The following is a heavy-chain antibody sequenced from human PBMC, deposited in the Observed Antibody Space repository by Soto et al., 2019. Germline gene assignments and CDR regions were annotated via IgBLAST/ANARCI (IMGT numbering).Heavy chain of an antibody. CDR2: ISGSGGST. Sequence: PGGSLSLSCAASGFTLSSYAMSWVRQSPGKGLEGGSAISGSGGSTYNADAVKSHFAISRDNSKNTQYLQLNNLRAQDTALHYCAKDSLVVVPAAIDYWGQRTLVTGSS. J-gene: IGHJ4*02. D-gene: IGHD2-2*01. V-gene: IGHV3-23*01. CDR1: GFTLSSYA. CDR3: AKDSLVVVPAAIDY.